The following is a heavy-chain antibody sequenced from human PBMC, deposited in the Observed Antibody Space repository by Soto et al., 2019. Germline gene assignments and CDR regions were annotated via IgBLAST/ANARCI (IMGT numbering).Heavy chain of an antibody. CDR2: IVPMFGTP. CDR3: ASYSGSLVSY. D-gene: IGHD3-10*01. V-gene: IGHV1-69*01. Sequence: QVQLVQSGAAVKRPGSSVKVSCEVSGGSFRSYAISWVRQAPGQGLEWMGGIVPMFGTPSYSQKFQGTITITADVSTSTAYIELSSLSPEDTAVYYWASYSGSLVSYWGQGTLVIVSS. CDR1: GGSFRSYA. J-gene: IGHJ4*02.